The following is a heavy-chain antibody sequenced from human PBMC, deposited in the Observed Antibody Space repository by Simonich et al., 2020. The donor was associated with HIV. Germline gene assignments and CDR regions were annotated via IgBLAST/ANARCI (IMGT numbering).Heavy chain of an antibody. CDR2: INHSGIT. V-gene: IGHV4-34*01. CDR3: ARHDGLTGEWSFDY. CDR1: GGSFSGYY. J-gene: IGHJ4*02. Sequence: QVQLQQWGAGLLKPSETLSLTCAVYGGSFSGYYWSWIRQPPGEGLEWIGEINHSGITNYNPSPKSRVTISVDTFKNQFSRKLSSVTAADTAVYYCARHDGLTGEWSFDYWGQGTLVTVSS. D-gene: IGHD7-27*01.